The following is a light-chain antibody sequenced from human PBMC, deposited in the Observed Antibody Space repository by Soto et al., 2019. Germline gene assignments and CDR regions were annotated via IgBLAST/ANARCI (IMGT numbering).Light chain of an antibody. CDR1: SSDVGVYNY. CDR2: DVS. V-gene: IGLV2-11*01. J-gene: IGLJ1*01. Sequence: QSALTQPRSVSGSPGQSVTISCTGTSSDVGVYNYVSWYQQHPGKAPKVMIYDVSERPSGVPDRFSGSKSGNTASLTISGLQAEDEADYYCSSYAGSNRDVFGSGTKLTVL. CDR3: SSYAGSNRDV.